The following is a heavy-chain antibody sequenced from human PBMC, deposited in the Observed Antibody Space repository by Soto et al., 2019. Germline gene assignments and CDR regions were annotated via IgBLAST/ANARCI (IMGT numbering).Heavy chain of an antibody. CDR1: GFTFSSYW. CDR2: VSSDGSST. V-gene: IGHV3-74*01. CDR3: ARGLPNFSSFDS. D-gene: IGHD5-12*01. J-gene: IGHJ4*02. Sequence: EVQLVESGGGLVQPGESLRLSCAASGFTFSSYWMHWIRQAPGKGLVWVARVSSDGSSTVYANSVTGRLTISRDNAKNTLYLQINSLSDEDTAVYYCARGLPNFSSFDSWGQGTLVTVSS.